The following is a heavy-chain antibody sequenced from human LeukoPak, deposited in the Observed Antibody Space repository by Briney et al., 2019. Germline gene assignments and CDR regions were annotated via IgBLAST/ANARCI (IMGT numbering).Heavy chain of an antibody. CDR3: AGGGGDGGRFDP. D-gene: IGHD2-21*02. V-gene: IGHV1-2*02. Sequence: ASVKVSCKASGGTFSSYAISWVRQAPGQGLEWMGWINPNSGGTNYAQKFQGRVTMTRDTSISTAYMELSRLRSDDTAVYYCAGGGGDGGRFDPWGQGTLVTVSS. J-gene: IGHJ5*02. CDR2: INPNSGGT. CDR1: GGTFSSYA.